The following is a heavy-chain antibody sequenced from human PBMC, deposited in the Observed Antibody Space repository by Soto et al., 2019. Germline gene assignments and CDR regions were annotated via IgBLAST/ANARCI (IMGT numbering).Heavy chain of an antibody. CDR2: IYPGDSDT. Sequence: GESLKISCKGSGYSFTSYWIGWVRQMPGKGLEWMGIIYPGDSDTRYSPSFQGQVTISADKSISTAYLQWSSLKASDTAMYYCARRNDYDILTGYYNAYYYGMDVWGQGTTVTVSS. CDR1: GYSFTSYW. D-gene: IGHD3-9*01. J-gene: IGHJ6*02. V-gene: IGHV5-51*01. CDR3: ARRNDYDILTGYYNAYYYGMDV.